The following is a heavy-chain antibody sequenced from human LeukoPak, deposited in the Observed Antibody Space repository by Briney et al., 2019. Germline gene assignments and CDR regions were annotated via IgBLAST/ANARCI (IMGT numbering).Heavy chain of an antibody. CDR3: ARAGGIAAAGTD. CDR1: GYTFTSYD. Sequence: ASVKVSCKASGYTFTSYDINRVRQATGQRLEGMGWMNPNSGNTGYAQKFQGRVPMTRNTSISTAYMELSSLRSEDTAVYYCARAGGIAAAGTDWGKGTLVTVSS. V-gene: IGHV1-8*01. J-gene: IGHJ4*02. D-gene: IGHD6-13*01. CDR2: MNPNSGNT.